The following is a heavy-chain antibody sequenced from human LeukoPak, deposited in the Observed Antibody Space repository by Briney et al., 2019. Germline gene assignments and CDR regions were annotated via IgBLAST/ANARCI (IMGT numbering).Heavy chain of an antibody. Sequence: SGGSLRLSCADSGFTVSSNYMTWVRQAPGKGLEWVSIIYSGGSTYCADSVKGRFTISRDNSKNTLYLQMNSLRAEDTAVYYCARGERWTYLDYWGQGTLVTVSS. V-gene: IGHV3-53*01. D-gene: IGHD2-15*01. CDR3: ARGERWTYLDY. CDR2: IYSGGST. J-gene: IGHJ4*02. CDR1: GFTVSSNY.